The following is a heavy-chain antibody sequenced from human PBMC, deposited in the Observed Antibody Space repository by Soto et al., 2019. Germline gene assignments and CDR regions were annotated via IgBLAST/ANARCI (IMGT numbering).Heavy chain of an antibody. V-gene: IGHV1-8*01. D-gene: IGHD2-2*02. CDR2: MNPTNGKT. CDR3: ARDSAAITGTCLDP. CDR1: GYTFTSYD. J-gene: IGHJ5*02. Sequence: ASVKVSCKASGYTFTSYDINWVRQATGQGPEWMGWMNPTNGKTGYAQKFQGRVTMTRNTSISTAYMELSSLRSDDTAVYYCARDSAAITGTCLDPWAQGPLVTVSS.